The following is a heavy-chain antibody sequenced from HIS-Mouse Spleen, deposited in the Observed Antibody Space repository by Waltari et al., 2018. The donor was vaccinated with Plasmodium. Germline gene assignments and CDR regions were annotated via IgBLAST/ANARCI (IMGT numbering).Heavy chain of an antibody. CDR2: INPNRGGT. CDR1: GYTFTGYY. CDR3: ARVLGYKAAAGTFVEYFQH. D-gene: IGHD6-13*01. Sequence: QVQLVQSGAEVKKPGASVTVSCKASGYTFTGYYMHLVRRAPGQGLEWMGWINPNRGGTNYAQKFQGRVTMTRDTSISTAYMELSRLRSDDTAVYYCARVLGYKAAAGTFVEYFQHWGQGTLVTVSS. J-gene: IGHJ1*01. V-gene: IGHV1-2*02.